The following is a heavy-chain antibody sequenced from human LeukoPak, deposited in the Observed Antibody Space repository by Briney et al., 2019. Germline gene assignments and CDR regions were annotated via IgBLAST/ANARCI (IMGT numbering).Heavy chain of an antibody. V-gene: IGHV4-39*07. D-gene: IGHD1-26*01. J-gene: IGHJ4*02. CDR1: GGSISSSSYY. Sequence: SVTLSLTCTVSGGSISSSSYYWGWLRQPPGKGLEWIGSIYYSGNTYYNPSLNGRVTMSLDGPRNQLSLTLTSVTAADTAIYYCSRESGAFCPFGYWGQGTLVIVPP. CDR3: SRESGAFCPFGY. CDR2: IYYSGNT.